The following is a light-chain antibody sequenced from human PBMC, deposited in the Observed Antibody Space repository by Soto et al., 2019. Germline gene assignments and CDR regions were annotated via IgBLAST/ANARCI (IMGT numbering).Light chain of an antibody. V-gene: IGKV3-11*01. Sequence: EVVLTQYPVTLSLSQRERATLSCRASQSFRGLLAWYQQKPGQAPRLLIYDAYNRATGIPPRFSGSGSGTDFTLTITSLGPEDFAVYYCQQRNNWPPITFGQGTRLEI. CDR2: DAY. CDR1: QSFRGL. J-gene: IGKJ5*01. CDR3: QQRNNWPPIT.